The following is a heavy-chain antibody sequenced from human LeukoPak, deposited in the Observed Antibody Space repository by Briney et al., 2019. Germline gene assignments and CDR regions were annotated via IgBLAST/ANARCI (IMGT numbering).Heavy chain of an antibody. CDR2: INPSDGST. V-gene: IGHV1-46*01. CDR3: ASNNYYGSGSYSI. D-gene: IGHD3-10*01. J-gene: IGHJ3*02. CDR1: GYTFTSYY. Sequence: GASVKVSCKASGYTFTSYYMHWVRQAPGQGLEWMGIINPSDGSTNYAQKFQGRVTMTRDTSASTVYMELSSLRSEDTAVYYCASNNYYGSGSYSIWGQGTMVTVSS.